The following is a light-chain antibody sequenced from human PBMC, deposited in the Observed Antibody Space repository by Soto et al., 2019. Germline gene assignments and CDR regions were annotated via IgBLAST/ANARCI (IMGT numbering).Light chain of an antibody. V-gene: IGKV3-11*01. J-gene: IGKJ1*01. Sequence: IVLTQSPATPSLSPGERAALSCRASQSVSTSLAWYQHKPGQAPRLIIYDASKRAPGIPARFSGRGSGTDFTLTISSLEPEDFAVYYCQVRDVWPTFGQGTKVEIK. CDR1: QSVSTS. CDR2: DAS. CDR3: QVRDVWPT.